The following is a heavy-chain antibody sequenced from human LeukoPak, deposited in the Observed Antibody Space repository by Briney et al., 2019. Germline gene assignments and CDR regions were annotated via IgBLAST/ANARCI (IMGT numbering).Heavy chain of an antibody. CDR3: ARMKYRGATEAYYMDV. CDR1: GGSISSYY. J-gene: IGHJ6*03. V-gene: IGHV4-59*01. D-gene: IGHD1-26*01. Sequence: SETLSLTCTVSGGSISSYYWSWLRQPPGKGLEWIGYIYYSGSTNYNPSLKSRVTISVDTFKNQFSLTLSSVTAADTAVYYCARMKYRGATEAYYMDVWGKGTTVSVSS. CDR2: IYYSGST.